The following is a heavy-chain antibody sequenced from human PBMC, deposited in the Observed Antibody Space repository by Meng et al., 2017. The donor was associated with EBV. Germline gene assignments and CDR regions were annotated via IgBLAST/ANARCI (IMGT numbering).Heavy chain of an antibody. CDR3: TTDEGGSRF. D-gene: IGHD1-26*01. CDR1: EFTFTSAW. CDR2: IRSQVDGRTA. J-gene: IGHJ4*02. V-gene: IGHV3-15*01. Sequence: LVGSGGGLVKPGESLKPSCAASEFTFTSAWMNWVRQAPGKGLEWVGRIRSQVDGRTADYSAPVKGRFTISRDDSKHTLYLQMNSLKIEDSAVYYCTTDEGGSRFWGQGTLVTVSS.